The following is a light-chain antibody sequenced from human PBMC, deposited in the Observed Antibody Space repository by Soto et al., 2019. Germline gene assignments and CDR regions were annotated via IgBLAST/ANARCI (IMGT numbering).Light chain of an antibody. J-gene: IGKJ1*01. CDR2: KAS. V-gene: IGKV1-5*03. CDR1: QSISTW. CDR3: QQDSSLRT. Sequence: DIQMTQSPSTLSASVGDRVTITCRASQSISTWLAWYQQKPGKAPKLLIYKASSLETGAPSRFSGSGSGTEVTPTISSLQPDDFATYYCQQDSSLRTFGQGTKVEIK.